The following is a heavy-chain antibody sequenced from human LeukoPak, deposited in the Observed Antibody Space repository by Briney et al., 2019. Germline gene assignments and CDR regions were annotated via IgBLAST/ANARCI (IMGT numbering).Heavy chain of an antibody. CDR2: IKQDGSEK. J-gene: IGHJ4*02. CDR1: GFTFSDYY. V-gene: IGHV3-7*01. Sequence: PGGSLRLSCAASGFTFSDYYMSWIRQAPGKGLEWVANIKQDGSEKYYVDSVKGRFTISRDNAKNSLYLQMNSLRAEDTAVYYCARVATIFGVVNRGIFDYWGQGTLVTVSS. CDR3: ARVATIFGVVNRGIFDY. D-gene: IGHD3-3*01.